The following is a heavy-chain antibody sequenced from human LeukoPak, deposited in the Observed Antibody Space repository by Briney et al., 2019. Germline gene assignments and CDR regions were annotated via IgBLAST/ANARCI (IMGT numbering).Heavy chain of an antibody. CDR1: GYIFTGYY. Sequence: ASVKVSCKASGYIFTGYYMHWLRQAPGQGLEWMGWIDPESGDTNYAQKFQDKITMTRDTYMKTGYMELSSLRYDDTAVYYCARSTGDTAMVPFDYWGQGTLVTVSS. CDR3: ARSTGDTAMVPFDY. V-gene: IGHV1-2*02. J-gene: IGHJ4*02. D-gene: IGHD5-18*01. CDR2: IDPESGDT.